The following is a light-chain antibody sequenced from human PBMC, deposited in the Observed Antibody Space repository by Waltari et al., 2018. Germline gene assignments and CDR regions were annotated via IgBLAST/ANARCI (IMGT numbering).Light chain of an antibody. CDR2: DVN. CDR3: CSYAGYYTV. Sequence: QSALTQPRSVSGSPGQSVPISCTGTSRDVGGCNFVSWYQPYPGKAPKLMIYDVNKRPSGVPDRFSGSKSGNTASLIISGLQTEDEADYYCCSYAGYYTVFGGGTKLTVL. J-gene: IGLJ3*02. V-gene: IGLV2-11*01. CDR1: SRDVGGCNF.